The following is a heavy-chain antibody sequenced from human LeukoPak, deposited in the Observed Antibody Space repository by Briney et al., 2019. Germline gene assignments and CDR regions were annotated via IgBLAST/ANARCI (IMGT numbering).Heavy chain of an antibody. Sequence: PSETLSLTCTVSGGSISSSSYYWGWIRQPPGKGLEWIGSMYYSGSTYYNPSLKSRVTISVDTSKNQFSLKLSSVTAADTAVYYCARIQSTVTTSYDAFDIWGQGTMVTVSS. CDR1: GGSISSSSYY. CDR2: MYYSGST. V-gene: IGHV4-39*01. D-gene: IGHD4-17*01. J-gene: IGHJ3*02. CDR3: ARIQSTVTTSYDAFDI.